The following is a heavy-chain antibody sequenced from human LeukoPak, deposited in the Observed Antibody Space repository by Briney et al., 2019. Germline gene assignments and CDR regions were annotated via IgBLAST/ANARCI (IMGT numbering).Heavy chain of an antibody. CDR2: ITSSSTSYT. V-gene: IGHV3-11*03. D-gene: IGHD5-12*01. J-gene: IGHJ4*02. CDR3: ARHGSGSSFDY. Sequence: PGGSLRLSCAASGFISSDYYMSWIRQAPGEGLEWISYITSSSTSYTNYAGSVKGRFTISRDNAKNSLYLQINSLTSDDTAVYYCARHGSGSSFDYWGQGTLVTVSS. CDR1: GFISSDYY.